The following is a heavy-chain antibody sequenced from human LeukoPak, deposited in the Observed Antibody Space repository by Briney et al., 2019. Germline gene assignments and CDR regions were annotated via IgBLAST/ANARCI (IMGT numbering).Heavy chain of an antibody. CDR3: ARAIRNFWFDP. D-gene: IGHD4-11*01. CDR2: INHSGST. J-gene: IGHJ5*02. V-gene: IGHV4-34*01. CDR1: GWTFSGYY. Sequence: PSETLSLTCAFYGWTFSGYYWNWIRQPPGKGLAWVGEINHSGSTNYDPSLRSRVTISVDASKKQFSLKLSSVTAADTAVYYCARAIRNFWFDPWGQGTLVTVSS.